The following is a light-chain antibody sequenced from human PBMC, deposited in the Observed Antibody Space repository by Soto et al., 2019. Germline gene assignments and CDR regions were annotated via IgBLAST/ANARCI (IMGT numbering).Light chain of an antibody. CDR3: SSYTSSSTLVV. V-gene: IGLV2-14*01. CDR1: SSDVGGYNY. J-gene: IGLJ2*01. CDR2: EVT. Sequence: QSALTQPASVSGSPGQSITISCTGTSSDVGGYNYVSWYQQHPGKAPKLMIYEVTNRPSGVSNRFSGSKSGNTASLTISGLQAEDEADYSCSSYTSSSTLVVFGGGTQLT.